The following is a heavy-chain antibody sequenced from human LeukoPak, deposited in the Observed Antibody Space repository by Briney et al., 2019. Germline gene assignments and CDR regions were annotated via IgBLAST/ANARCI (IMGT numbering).Heavy chain of an antibody. CDR2: IQYDGKNE. CDR3: AKDSGHDGYAFDI. CDR1: RFTFSRNN. J-gene: IGHJ3*02. V-gene: IGHV3-30*02. D-gene: IGHD5-24*01. Sequence: GGSLRLSCAASRFTFSRNNVHWVRQAPGKGLEWVAFIQYDGKNEYYADSVKGRFTISKDNSKNTLYLQMNSLKAEDTAVYYCAKDSGHDGYAFDIWGPGTMVTVSS.